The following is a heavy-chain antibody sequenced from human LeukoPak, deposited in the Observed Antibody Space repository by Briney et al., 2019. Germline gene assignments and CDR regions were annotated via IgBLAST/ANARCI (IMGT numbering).Heavy chain of an antibody. V-gene: IGHV1-3*04. D-gene: IGHD3-22*01. CDR2: INTGNGNT. Sequence: GASVTVSCKASGYTFTDYAIHWVRQAPGQRLEWMGWINTGNGNTKYSQKFQDRVTLTRDTSASTVYMELSSLRSEDTAVYYCAREYYYDETPDYWGQGTLVTVSS. CDR3: AREYYYDETPDY. J-gene: IGHJ4*02. CDR1: GYTFTDYA.